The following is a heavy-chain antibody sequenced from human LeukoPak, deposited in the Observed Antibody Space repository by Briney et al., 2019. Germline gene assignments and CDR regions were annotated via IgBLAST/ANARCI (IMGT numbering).Heavy chain of an antibody. V-gene: IGHV4-59*01. Sequence: SETLSLTCTGYGGSISSYYWSWIRQPPGKGLEWIGYIYYSGSTNYNPSLKSRVTISVDTSKNQFSLKLSSVTAADTAVYYCARDDGYNFPDWGQGTLVTASS. J-gene: IGHJ4*02. CDR2: IYYSGST. D-gene: IGHD5-24*01. CDR3: ARDDGYNFPD. CDR1: GGSISSYY.